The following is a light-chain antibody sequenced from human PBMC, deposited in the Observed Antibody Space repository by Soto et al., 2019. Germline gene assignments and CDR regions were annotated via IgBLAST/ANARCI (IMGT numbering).Light chain of an antibody. CDR3: QPYGSSPLT. J-gene: IGKJ4*01. CDR1: QSVSSSY. CDR2: GAS. V-gene: IGKV3-20*01. Sequence: LSPGERATLSCRASQSVSSSYLAWYQQKPGQAPRLLIYGASSRATGIPDRFSGSGSGTDFTLTISRLEPEDFAVYYCQPYGSSPLTFGGGPKVHIK.